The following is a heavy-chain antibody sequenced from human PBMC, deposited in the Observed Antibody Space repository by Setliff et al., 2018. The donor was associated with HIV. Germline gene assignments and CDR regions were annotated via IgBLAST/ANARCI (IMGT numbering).Heavy chain of an antibody. V-gene: IGHV3-48*04. CDR1: GFTLTTYS. J-gene: IGHJ4*02. D-gene: IGHD4-17*01. Sequence: GGSLRLSCAASGFTLTTYSMNWVRQAPGKGLEWVSSISSSSSTIYYADSVKGRFTISRDNAKNSLYLQMNTLRAEDTTVYFCARSPYGDYGLDYWGQGTLVTVSS. CDR3: ARSPYGDYGLDY. CDR2: ISSSSSTI.